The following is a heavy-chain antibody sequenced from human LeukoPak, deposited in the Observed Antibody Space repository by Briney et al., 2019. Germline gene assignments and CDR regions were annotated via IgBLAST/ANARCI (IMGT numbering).Heavy chain of an antibody. Sequence: PGGSLRLSCAASGFTFSSYGMHWVRQAPGKGLEWVAVISYDGSNKYYADSVKGRFTISRDNSKNTLYLQMNSLRAEDTAVYYCAKDFGRDYGDVGWTNPFDYWGQGTLVTVSS. CDR3: AKDFGRDYGDVGWTNPFDY. CDR2: ISYDGSNK. J-gene: IGHJ4*02. CDR1: GFTFSSYG. V-gene: IGHV3-30*18. D-gene: IGHD4-17*01.